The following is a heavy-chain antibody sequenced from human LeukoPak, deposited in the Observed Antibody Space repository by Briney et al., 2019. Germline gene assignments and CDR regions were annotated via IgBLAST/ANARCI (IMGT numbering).Heavy chain of an antibody. J-gene: IGHJ4*02. CDR1: GFTFTNYW. Sequence: GGSLRLSCAASGFTFTNYWMHWVRQAPGMGLVWVSRLPPDELDIIYADSVKGRFTVSRDNAKNTVYSQMNNLRAEDTAVYYCAKQLGYCSDGSCYFPYWGQGTLVTVSS. CDR2: LPPDELDI. CDR3: AKQLGYCSDGSCYFPY. V-gene: IGHV3-74*01. D-gene: IGHD2-15*01.